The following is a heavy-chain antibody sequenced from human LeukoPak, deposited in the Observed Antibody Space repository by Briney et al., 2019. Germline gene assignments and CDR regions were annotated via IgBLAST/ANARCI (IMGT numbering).Heavy chain of an antibody. CDR1: GGSFSGYY. CDR2: INHSGST. J-gene: IGHJ4*02. D-gene: IGHD3-22*01. V-gene: IGHV4-34*01. Sequence: YPSETLSLTCAVYGGSFSGYYWSWIRQPPGKGLEWIGEINHSGSTNYNPSLKSRVTISVDTSKNQFSLKLSSVTAADTAVYYCARGYDGDYWGQGTLVTVSS. CDR3: ARGYDGDY.